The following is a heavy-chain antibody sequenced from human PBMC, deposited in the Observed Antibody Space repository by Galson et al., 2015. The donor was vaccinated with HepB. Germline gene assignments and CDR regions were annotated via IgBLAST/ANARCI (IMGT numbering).Heavy chain of an antibody. Sequence: SLRLSCAASGFNFSSYGMHWVRQAPGKGLEWVAVIWSDGSNKYYADSVKGRFTISRDNSKNTLYLQMNSLRAEDTAVYYCARDGGAMVTVWGYWGQGTLVTVSS. CDR3: ARDGGAMVTVWGY. V-gene: IGHV3-33*01. D-gene: IGHD5-18*01. CDR2: IWSDGSNK. CDR1: GFNFSSYG. J-gene: IGHJ4*02.